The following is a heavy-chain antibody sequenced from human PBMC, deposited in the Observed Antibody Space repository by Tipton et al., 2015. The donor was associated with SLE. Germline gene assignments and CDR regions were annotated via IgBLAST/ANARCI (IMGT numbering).Heavy chain of an antibody. CDR2: IIPIFGTA. J-gene: IGHJ5*02. CDR1: GGTFSSYA. Sequence: QVQLVQSGPEVKKPGSSVKVSCKASGGTFSSYAISWVRQAPGQGLEWMGGIIPIFGTANYAQKFQGRVTITADESTSTAYMELSSLRSEDTAVYYCARGGVWFREPLRAWFDPWGQGTLVTVSS. V-gene: IGHV1-69*01. CDR3: ARGGVWFREPLRAWFDP. D-gene: IGHD3-10*01.